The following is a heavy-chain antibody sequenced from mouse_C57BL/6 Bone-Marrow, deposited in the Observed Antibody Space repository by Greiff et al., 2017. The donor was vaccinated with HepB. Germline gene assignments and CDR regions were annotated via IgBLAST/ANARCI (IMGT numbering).Heavy chain of an antibody. CDR2: IDPSDSYT. J-gene: IGHJ4*01. Sequence: VQLQQPGAELVRPGTSVKLSCKASGYTFTSYWMHWVKQRPGQGLEWIGVIDPSDSYTNYNQKFKGKATLTVDTSSSTAYMQLSSLTSEDSAVFYCARGALYYGYDEGYAMDYWGQGTSVTVSS. CDR1: GYTFTSYW. D-gene: IGHD2-2*01. CDR3: ARGALYYGYDEGYAMDY. V-gene: IGHV1-59*01.